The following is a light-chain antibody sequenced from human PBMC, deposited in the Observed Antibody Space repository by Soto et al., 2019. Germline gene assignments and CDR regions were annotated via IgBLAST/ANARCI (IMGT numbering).Light chain of an antibody. Sequence: QSVLTQPPSVSGAPGQRVTISCTGSSSNIGTGYDVHWYQQLPGSAPKLLIYGDNNRPSGVPNRFSGSKSGTSASLAISGLQAEDEADYYCCSCSRSSPLYVFGTGTKLTVL. J-gene: IGLJ1*01. CDR1: SSNIGTGYD. V-gene: IGLV1-40*01. CDR3: CSCSRSSPLYV. CDR2: GDN.